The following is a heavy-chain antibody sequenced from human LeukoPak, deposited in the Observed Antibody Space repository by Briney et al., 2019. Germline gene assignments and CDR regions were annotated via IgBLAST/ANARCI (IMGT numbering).Heavy chain of an antibody. V-gene: IGHV4-59*01. CDR2: IYYSGST. CDR1: GGSISSYY. J-gene: IGHJ5*02. CDR3: ARLSYDILTGYRFDP. Sequence: SETLSLTCTVSGGSISSYYWSWIRQPPGKGLEWIGYIYYSGSTNYNPSLKSRVTISVDTSKNQFSLKLSSVTAADTAVYYCARLSYDILTGYRFDPWGQGTLVTVSS. D-gene: IGHD3-9*01.